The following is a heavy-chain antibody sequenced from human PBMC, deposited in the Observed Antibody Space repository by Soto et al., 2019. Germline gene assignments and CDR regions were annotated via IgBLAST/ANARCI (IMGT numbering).Heavy chain of an antibody. J-gene: IGHJ4*02. Sequence: SETLSLTCTVSGGSISSGGYYWSWIRQHPEKGLEWIGYIYGSGITNYNPSLKSRVTISVDTSKNHFSLKLSSVTAADTAVYYCARGGYSYGFISKETIVPDYWGQGTLVTVSS. CDR1: GGSISSGGYY. CDR2: IYGSGIT. CDR3: ARGGYSYGFISKETIVPDY. D-gene: IGHD5-18*01. V-gene: IGHV4-61*03.